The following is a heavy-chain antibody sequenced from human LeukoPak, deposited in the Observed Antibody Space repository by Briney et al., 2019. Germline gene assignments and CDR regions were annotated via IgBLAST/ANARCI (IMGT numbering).Heavy chain of an antibody. CDR3: AKISSSAESNFDY. CDR2: IWPDGSKK. Sequence: GRSLRLSCAASGFTFSTYAMHWVRQAPGRGLEWVAFIWPDGSKKYYADSVKGRFAISRENSKNTVYLQMNDLRPEDTALYFCAKISSSAESNFDYWGQGTLLTVSS. J-gene: IGHJ4*02. V-gene: IGHV3-33*06. CDR1: GFTFSTYA. D-gene: IGHD6-25*01.